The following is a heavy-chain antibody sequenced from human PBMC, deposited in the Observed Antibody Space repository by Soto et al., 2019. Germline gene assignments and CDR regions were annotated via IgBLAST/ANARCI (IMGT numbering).Heavy chain of an antibody. Sequence: QVQLVQAGAEVKKPGASVKVACKASGYTFTNYDINWVRQATGQGLAWMGWMSPKSGSRGNAQKFQGRVTMTTDSSISTAYMELSGLRSEDTAVYFCARKCRYVYSHYYYYGMDVWGQGTTVTVSS. V-gene: IGHV1-8*01. CDR1: GYTFTNYD. D-gene: IGHD1-26*01. J-gene: IGHJ6*02. CDR3: ARKCRYVYSHYYYYGMDV. CDR2: MSPKSGSR.